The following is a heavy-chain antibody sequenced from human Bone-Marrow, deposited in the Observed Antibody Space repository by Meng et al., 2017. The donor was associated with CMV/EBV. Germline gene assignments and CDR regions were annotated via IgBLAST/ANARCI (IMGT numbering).Heavy chain of an antibody. J-gene: IGHJ4*02. CDR1: GFTFSSYW. CDR3: ARSRELVRADY. V-gene: IGHV3-7*01. Sequence: GESLKISCAASGFTFSSYWMSWVRQAPGKGLEWVANIKKDGSEKYYVDSVKGRFTISRDNAKNSLYLQMNSLRAEDTAVYYCARSRELVRADYWGQGNMVTVAS. CDR2: IKKDGSEK. D-gene: IGHD6-6*01.